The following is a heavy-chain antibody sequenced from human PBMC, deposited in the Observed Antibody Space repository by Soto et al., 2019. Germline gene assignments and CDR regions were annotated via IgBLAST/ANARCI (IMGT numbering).Heavy chain of an antibody. J-gene: IGHJ4*02. D-gene: IGHD3-22*01. CDR2: ISSSSYI. CDR3: ARAYYYDSSSYYYHY. V-gene: IGHV3-21*01. Sequence: PGGSLRLSCAASGFTFSSYTMNWVRQAPGKGLEWVSSISSSSYIFYADSVKGRFTISRDNAKNSLYLQMISLRAEDTAVYFCARAYYYDSSSYYYHYWGQGTLVTVSS. CDR1: GFTFSSYT.